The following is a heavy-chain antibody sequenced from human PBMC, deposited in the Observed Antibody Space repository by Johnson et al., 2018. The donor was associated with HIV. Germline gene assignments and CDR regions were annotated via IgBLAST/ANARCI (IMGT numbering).Heavy chain of an antibody. Sequence: VLLVESGGAVVQPGGSLRLSCAASGFTFDDYTMHWVRQAPGKGLEWLSLISWDGGSTYYADSVKGRFTISRDNSKNSLYLQMSSLRTEDTALYYCVKDIQVGVSDAFDIWGQGTTVTVSS. CDR2: ISWDGGST. V-gene: IGHV3-43*01. J-gene: IGHJ3*02. CDR1: GFTFDDYT. D-gene: IGHD3-3*01. CDR3: VKDIQVGVSDAFDI.